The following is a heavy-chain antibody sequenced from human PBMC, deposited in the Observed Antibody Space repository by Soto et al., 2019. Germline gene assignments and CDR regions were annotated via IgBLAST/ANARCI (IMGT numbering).Heavy chain of an antibody. CDR2: IYYSGST. Sequence: PSETLSLTCTVSGGSISSGDYYWSWIPQPPGKGLEWIGYIYYSGSTYYNPSLKSRVTISVDTSKNQFSLKLSSVTAADTAVYYCARDRNYYDSSGYYYSYGMDVWGQGTTVTVSS. CDR3: ARDRNYYDSSGYYYSYGMDV. D-gene: IGHD3-22*01. J-gene: IGHJ6*02. V-gene: IGHV4-30-4*01. CDR1: GGSISSGDYY.